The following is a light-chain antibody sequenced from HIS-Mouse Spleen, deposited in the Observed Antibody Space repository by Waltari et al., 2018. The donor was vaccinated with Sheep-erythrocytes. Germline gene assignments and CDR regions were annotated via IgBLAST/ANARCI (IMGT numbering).Light chain of an antibody. CDR2: DVS. J-gene: IGLJ1*01. CDR3: CSYAGSYNHV. CDR1: SSDVGDYNY. V-gene: IGLV2-11*01. Sequence: QSALTQPRSVSGSPGQSVTISCTGTSSDVGDYNYVSWYQQHPGKASKLMVYDVSKRPSGVPYPFSGSKSGNTASLTISGLQAEDEADYYCCSYAGSYNHVFATGTKVTVL.